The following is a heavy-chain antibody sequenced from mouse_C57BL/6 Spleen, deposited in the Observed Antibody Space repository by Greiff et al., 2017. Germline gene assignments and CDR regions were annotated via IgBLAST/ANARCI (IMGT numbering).Heavy chain of an antibody. Sequence: DVKLVESGGGLVKPGGSLKLSCAASGFTFSDYGMHWVRQAPEQGLEWVAYISSGSSTIYYADTVKGRFTISRDNAKNTLFLQMTSLRSEDTAMYYCARNGYSYYAMDYWGQGTSVTVSS. CDR2: ISSGSSTI. J-gene: IGHJ4*01. V-gene: IGHV5-17*01. CDR1: GFTFSDYG. D-gene: IGHD2-3*01. CDR3: ARNGYSYYAMDY.